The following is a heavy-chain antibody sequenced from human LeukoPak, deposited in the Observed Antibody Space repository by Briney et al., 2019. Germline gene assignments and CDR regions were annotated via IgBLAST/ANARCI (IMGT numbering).Heavy chain of an antibody. CDR1: GFTFSSYW. CDR2: IKQDGSEK. Sequence: PGGSLRLSCAASGFTFSSYWMSWVRQAPGKGLEWVANIKQDGSEKYYVDSVKGRFTISRDNAKNSLYLQMNSLRAEDTAVYYCAREQVGEKGRSGYYYRYFDYWGQGTLVTVSS. D-gene: IGHD3-22*01. J-gene: IGHJ4*02. V-gene: IGHV3-7*01. CDR3: AREQVGEKGRSGYYYRYFDY.